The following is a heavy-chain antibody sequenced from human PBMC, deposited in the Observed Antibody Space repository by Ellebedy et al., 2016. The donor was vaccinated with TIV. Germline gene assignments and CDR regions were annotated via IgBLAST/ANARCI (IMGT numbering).Heavy chain of an antibody. CDR1: GGSISSSSSY. CDR2: ISFTENA. Sequence: SETLSLTXSVSGGSISSSSSYGGWVRQPPGKGLAWIGTISFTENASYNPSLEGRLTISVDTFKNQLSLRVTSVTAADTAVYYCARLLPTGVGGRGYFDSWGQGILVTVSS. CDR3: ARLLPTGVGGRGYFDS. J-gene: IGHJ4*02. V-gene: IGHV4-39*01. D-gene: IGHD1-26*01.